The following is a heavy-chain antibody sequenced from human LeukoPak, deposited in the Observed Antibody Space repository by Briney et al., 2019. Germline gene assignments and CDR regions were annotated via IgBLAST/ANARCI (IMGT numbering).Heavy chain of an antibody. D-gene: IGHD2-15*01. CDR1: GFTFSGYV. CDR3: AKVALGYCSGSSCYYFDY. J-gene: IGHJ4*02. V-gene: IGHV3-23*01. Sequence: GRSLRLSCAASGFTFSGYVMSWVRQAPGKGLEWVSSINAFGARTYYADSVKGRFTISRDNSKNTLYLHMNSLRAEDTALYYCAKVALGYCSGSSCYYFDYGGQGTLVTVSS. CDR2: INAFGART.